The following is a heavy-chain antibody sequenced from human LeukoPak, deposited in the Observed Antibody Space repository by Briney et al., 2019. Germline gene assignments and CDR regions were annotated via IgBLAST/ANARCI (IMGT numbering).Heavy chain of an antibody. CDR1: GYTLTELS. D-gene: IGHD3-3*01. Sequence: GASVKVSCKVSGYTLTELSMHWVRQAPGKGLEWMGGFDPEDGETIYAQKFQGRVTMTEDTSTDTAYMELSSLRSEDTAVYYCARRGGDDFWSGYYTGLYYWGQGTLVTVSS. J-gene: IGHJ4*02. CDR3: ARRGGDDFWSGYYTGLYY. CDR2: FDPEDGET. V-gene: IGHV1-24*01.